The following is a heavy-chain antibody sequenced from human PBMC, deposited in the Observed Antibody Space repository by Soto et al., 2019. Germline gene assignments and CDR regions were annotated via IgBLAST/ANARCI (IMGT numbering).Heavy chain of an antibody. CDR1: GFTFSSYA. Sequence: PGGSLRLSCSASGFTFSSYAMHWVRQAPGKGLEYVSAISSNGGSTYYADSVKGRFTISRDNSKNTLYLQMSSLRAEDTAVYYCVLSDSSGWSIFDYWGQGTLVTVSS. J-gene: IGHJ4*02. CDR3: VLSDSSGWSIFDY. V-gene: IGHV3-64D*08. D-gene: IGHD6-19*01. CDR2: ISSNGGST.